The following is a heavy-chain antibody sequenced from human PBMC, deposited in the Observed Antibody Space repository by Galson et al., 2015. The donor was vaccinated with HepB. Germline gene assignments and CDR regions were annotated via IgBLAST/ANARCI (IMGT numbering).Heavy chain of an antibody. V-gene: IGHV1-18*01. CDR1: GYTFTSYG. J-gene: IGHJ4*02. Sequence: SVKVSCKASGYTFTSYGISWVRQAPGQGLEWMGWISAYNGNTNYAQKLQGRVTMTTDTSTSTAYMELRSLRSDDTAVYYCARDAGGYSSGWYEGRWWGQGTLVTVSS. CDR2: ISAYNGNT. CDR3: ARDAGGYSSGWYEGRW. D-gene: IGHD6-19*01.